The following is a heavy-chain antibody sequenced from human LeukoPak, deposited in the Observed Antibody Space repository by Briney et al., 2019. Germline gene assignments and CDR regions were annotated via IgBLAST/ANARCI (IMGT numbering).Heavy chain of an antibody. D-gene: IGHD3-22*01. Sequence: PSETLSLTCTVSGGSISSSSYYWGWLRQPPGRGLEWVGSIYYSGSTYYNPSLKSRVPISVDTSKNQFSLNLSSVTAADTAVYYCARLYYDSSGYYQICYFDYWGQGTLVTVSS. V-gene: IGHV4-39*01. CDR2: IYYSGST. CDR3: ARLYYDSSGYYQICYFDY. CDR1: GGSISSSSYY. J-gene: IGHJ4*02.